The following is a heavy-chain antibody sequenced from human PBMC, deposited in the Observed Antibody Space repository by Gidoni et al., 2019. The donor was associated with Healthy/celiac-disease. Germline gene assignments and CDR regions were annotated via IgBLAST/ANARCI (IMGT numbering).Heavy chain of an antibody. CDR3: ARDLRPGAARPYYYYGMDV. D-gene: IGHD6-6*01. V-gene: IGHV4-39*01. Sequence: QLQLQESGPGLVKPSETLSLTCTVSGGSISSSSYYWGWNRQPPGKGLEWIGSIYYSGGTYYNPSLKSRVTISVDTSKNQFSLKLSSVTAADTAVYYCARDLRPGAARPYYYYGMDVWGQGTTVTVSS. CDR1: GGSISSSSYY. J-gene: IGHJ6*02. CDR2: IYYSGGT.